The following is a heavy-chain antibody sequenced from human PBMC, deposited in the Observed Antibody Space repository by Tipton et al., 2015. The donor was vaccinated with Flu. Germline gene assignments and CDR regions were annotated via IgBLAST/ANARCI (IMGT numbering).Heavy chain of an antibody. D-gene: IGHD3-10*01. CDR2: FDPEDGET. CDR1: GYTLTELS. J-gene: IGHJ4*02. V-gene: IGHV1-24*01. Sequence: QLVQSGAEVKKPGASVKVSCKVSGYTLTELSMHWVRQAPGKGLEWMGGFDPEDGETIYAQKFQGRVTMTEDTSTDTAYMELSSLRSEDTAVYYCATLLWRPWRALWFGEHFDYWGQGTLVTVSS. CDR3: ATLLWRPWRALWFGEHFDY.